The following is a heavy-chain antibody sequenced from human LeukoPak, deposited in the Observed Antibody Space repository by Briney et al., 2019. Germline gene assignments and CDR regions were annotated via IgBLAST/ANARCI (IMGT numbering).Heavy chain of an antibody. V-gene: IGHV1-69*13. D-gene: IGHD3-10*01. CDR3: ARESVRGVIPQGFDP. CDR1: GGTFSSDA. CDR2: ITPIFGTA. J-gene: IGHJ5*02. Sequence: AASVKVSCKAYGGTFSSDAISWVRQAPGQGLEWMGGITPIFGTANYAQKFQGRVTINADEFTNTVYMELRSLRAEDTAVYYCARESVRGVIPQGFDPWGQGTLVTVSS.